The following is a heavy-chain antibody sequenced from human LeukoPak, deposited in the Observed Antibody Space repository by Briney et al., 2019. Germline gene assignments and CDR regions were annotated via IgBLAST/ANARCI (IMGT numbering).Heavy chain of an antibody. CDR2: ISGSGGST. Sequence: PGGSLRLSCAASGFTFSTYAMSWVRQAPGKGLEWVSAISGSGGSTYYADSVKGRFTISRDNSKNTLYLQMNSLRAEDTAVYYCAKGLDYYYGMDVWGQGTTVTVSS. V-gene: IGHV3-23*01. CDR3: AKGLDYYYGMDV. J-gene: IGHJ6*02. CDR1: GFTFSTYA. D-gene: IGHD3-16*01.